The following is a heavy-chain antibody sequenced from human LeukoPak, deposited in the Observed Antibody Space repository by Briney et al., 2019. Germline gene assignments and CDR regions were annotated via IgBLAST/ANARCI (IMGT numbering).Heavy chain of an antibody. Sequence: GGSLRLSCAASGFTFSSYGMHWVRQAPGKGLEWVAVIWYDGSNKYYADSVKGRFTISRDNSKNTLCLQMNSLRAEDTAVYYCAKDRYMGGSAPDYWGQGTLVTVSS. J-gene: IGHJ4*02. CDR1: GFTFSSYG. CDR2: IWYDGSNK. D-gene: IGHD3-10*01. V-gene: IGHV3-33*06. CDR3: AKDRYMGGSAPDY.